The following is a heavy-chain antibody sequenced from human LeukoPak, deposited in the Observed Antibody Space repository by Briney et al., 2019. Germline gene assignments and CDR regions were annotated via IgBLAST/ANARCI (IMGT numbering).Heavy chain of an antibody. V-gene: IGHV4-39*07. D-gene: IGHD3-22*01. CDR3: ARDQGVVVITNGYFQH. J-gene: IGHJ1*01. Sequence: PSETLSLTCTVSGGSISSSSYYWGWIRQPPGKGLEWIGSIYYSGSTYYNPSLKSRVTISVDTSKNQFSLKLSSVTAADTAVYYCARDQGVVVITNGYFQHWGQGTLVTVSS. CDR2: IYYSGST. CDR1: GGSISSSSYY.